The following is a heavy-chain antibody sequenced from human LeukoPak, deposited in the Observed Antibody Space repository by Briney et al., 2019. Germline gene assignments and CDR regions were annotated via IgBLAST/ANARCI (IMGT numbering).Heavy chain of an antibody. CDR2: ISSSSSTI. V-gene: IGHV3-48*01. CDR1: GFTFSSYS. J-gene: IGHJ4*02. D-gene: IGHD3-22*01. Sequence: GGSLRLSCAASGFTFSSYSMNWVRQAPGKGLECVSYISSSSSTIYYAGSVKGRFTISRDNAKNSLYLQMNSLRAEDTAVYYCARDFHRRVYDSGGYSPYWGQGTLVTVSS. CDR3: ARDFHRRVYDSGGYSPY.